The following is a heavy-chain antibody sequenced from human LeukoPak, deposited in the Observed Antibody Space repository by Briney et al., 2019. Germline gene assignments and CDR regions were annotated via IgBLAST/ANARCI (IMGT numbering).Heavy chain of an antibody. CDR3: ARTYCGGDCYYSYFDY. V-gene: IGHV5-51*01. D-gene: IGHD2-21*02. CDR1: GYSFTTYW. J-gene: IGHJ4*02. Sequence: MRGESLKISCKGSGYSFTTYWIGWVRQMPGKGLEWMGIIYSGDSDTRYSPSFQGQVTISADKSISTAYLQWSSLKASDTAMYYCARTYCGGDCYYSYFDYWGQGTLVTVSS. CDR2: IYSGDSDT.